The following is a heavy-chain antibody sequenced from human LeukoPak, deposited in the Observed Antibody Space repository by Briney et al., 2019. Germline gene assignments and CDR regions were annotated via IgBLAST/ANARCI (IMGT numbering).Heavy chain of an antibody. V-gene: IGHV4-4*07. CDR3: ARQKKTSAYYDFWSGYPDWFDP. CDR2: IYTSGST. Sequence: SETLSLTCTVSGGSISSYYWSWIRQPAGKGLEWIGRIYTSGSTNYNPSLESRVTMSVDTSKNQFSLKLSSVTAADTAVYYCARQKKTSAYYDFWSGYPDWFDPWGQGTLVTVSS. CDR1: GGSISSYY. J-gene: IGHJ5*02. D-gene: IGHD3-3*01.